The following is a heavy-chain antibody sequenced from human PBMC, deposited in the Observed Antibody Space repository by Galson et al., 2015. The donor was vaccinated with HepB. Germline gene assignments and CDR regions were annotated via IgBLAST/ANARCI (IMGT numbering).Heavy chain of an antibody. CDR3: ARDYSRNYHFWTGYYP. D-gene: IGHD3-3*01. CDR2: IYYSGST. CDR1: GDSISSSGYF. J-gene: IGHJ5*02. Sequence: ETLSLTCTVSGDSISSSGYFWGWIRQPPGKGLEWIGIIYYSGSTYYTPSLKSRVSMSIDMSKNQLSLKLRSVTAADTAVYYCARDYSRNYHFWTGYYPWGQGTLVTVSS. V-gene: IGHV4-39*07.